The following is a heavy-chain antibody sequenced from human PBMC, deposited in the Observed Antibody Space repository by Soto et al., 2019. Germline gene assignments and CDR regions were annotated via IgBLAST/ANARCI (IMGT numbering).Heavy chain of an antibody. D-gene: IGHD1-1*01. V-gene: IGHV3-15*07. J-gene: IGHJ4*02. CDR3: STGGGTTIKPHVDY. CDR2: IKRNTDGGTT. Sequence: EMQLVESGGGLVKPGGALRLSCAASASGYTFSNAWMNWVRQAPGKGLEWVGRIKRNTDGGTTDYAAPVKGRFTISRDDSKNTLYLEMDSLKTEDTAVYYCSTGGGTTIKPHVDYWGQGTLVTVSS. CDR1: GYTFSNAW.